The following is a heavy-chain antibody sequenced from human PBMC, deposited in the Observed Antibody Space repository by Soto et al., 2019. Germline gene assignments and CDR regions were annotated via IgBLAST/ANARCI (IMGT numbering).Heavy chain of an antibody. Sequence: EVQLLESGGGLVQPGGSLRLSCAASGFTFSSYDMSWVRQAPGKGLEWVSVISGSGDSTNYADSVKDRFTISRDNSKNSLYLQMNSLRVEDTAVYYCAKSSTWAHYYYMDVWGKGTTVTVSS. D-gene: IGHD2-2*01. CDR3: AKSSTWAHYYYMDV. J-gene: IGHJ6*03. CDR2: ISGSGDST. CDR1: GFTFSSYD. V-gene: IGHV3-23*01.